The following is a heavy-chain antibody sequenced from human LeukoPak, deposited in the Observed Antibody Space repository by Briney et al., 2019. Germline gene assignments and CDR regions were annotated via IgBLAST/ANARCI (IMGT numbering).Heavy chain of an antibody. CDR3: ARISSSSGVDY. CDR1: GGSISSSGYY. V-gene: IGHV4-39*01. J-gene: IGHJ4*02. Sequence: SETLSLTCTVSGGSISSSGYYWGWIRQPPGKGLEWIGSIYYSGSTYYNPSLKSRVTISVDTSKNQFSLKLSSVTAADTAVYYCARISSSSGVDYWGQGTLVTVSS. D-gene: IGHD6-6*01. CDR2: IYYSGST.